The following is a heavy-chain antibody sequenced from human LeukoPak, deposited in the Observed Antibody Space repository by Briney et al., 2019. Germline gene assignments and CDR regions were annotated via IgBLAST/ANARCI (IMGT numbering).Heavy chain of an antibody. CDR2: ITHSGST. J-gene: IGHJ4*02. Sequence: SETLSLTCAVYGGSFSGYYWSWIRQPPGKGLEWIGEITHSGSTNSNPSLKSRVTISVDASKNQLSLKLTSVTAADTAIYYCSRESGAFCPFGYWGQGTLVIVPS. D-gene: IGHD1-26*01. V-gene: IGHV4-34*01. CDR1: GGSFSGYY. CDR3: SRESGAFCPFGY.